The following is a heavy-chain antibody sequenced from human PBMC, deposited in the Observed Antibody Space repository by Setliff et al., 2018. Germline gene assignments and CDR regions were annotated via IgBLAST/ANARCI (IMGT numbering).Heavy chain of an antibody. CDR2: IYPGDSDA. D-gene: IGHD4-4*01. Sequence: PGESLKISCKASGYRFTGYWIGWVRQMPGEGLEWMGIIYPGDSDARYSPSFQGQVTISADKSISTAYVQWSSLKASDTAMYYCARDSNYEGAYDYWGQGTLVTVSS. CDR3: ARDSNYEGAYDY. J-gene: IGHJ4*02. V-gene: IGHV5-51*01. CDR1: GYRFTGYW.